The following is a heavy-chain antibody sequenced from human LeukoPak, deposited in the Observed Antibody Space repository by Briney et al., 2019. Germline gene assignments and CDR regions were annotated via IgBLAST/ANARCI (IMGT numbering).Heavy chain of an antibody. J-gene: IGHJ4*02. CDR2: ISGSGGST. Sequence: PGGSLRLSCAASGFTFSSYAMSWVRHAPGKALEWVSAISGSGGSTYYADSVKGRPTISRDNSKNTLYLQMNSLRAEDTAVYYCAKDLDTAMVTGEYYFDYWGQGTLVTVSS. D-gene: IGHD5-18*01. V-gene: IGHV3-23*01. CDR3: AKDLDTAMVTGEYYFDY. CDR1: GFTFSSYA.